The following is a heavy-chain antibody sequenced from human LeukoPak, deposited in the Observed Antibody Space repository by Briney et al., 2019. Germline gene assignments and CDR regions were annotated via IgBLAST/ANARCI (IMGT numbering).Heavy chain of an antibody. CDR3: ATGAYCDH. Sequence: GGSLRLSCAASGFTFSDSYMTWVRQAPGKGLEWVSTISDTGDSTYYADSVKGRFTISRDNSESTLYLQMNGLRAEDTAIYFCATGAYCDHWGQGTLVIVSS. V-gene: IGHV3-23*01. CDR2: ISDTGDST. J-gene: IGHJ4*02. CDR1: GFTFSDSY.